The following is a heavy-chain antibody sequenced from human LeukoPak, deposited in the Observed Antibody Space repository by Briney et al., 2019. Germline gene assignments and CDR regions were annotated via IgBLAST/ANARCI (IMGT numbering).Heavy chain of an antibody. Sequence: PSETLSLTCTVSGGSISSGSYYWSWIRQPAGKGLEWIGCIYTSGSTNYNPSLKSRVTISVDTSKNQFSLKLSSVTAAHTAVYYCAREGARDGYNYPFDYWGQGALVTVSS. V-gene: IGHV4-61*02. CDR1: GGSISSGSYY. J-gene: IGHJ4*02. D-gene: IGHD5-24*01. CDR2: IYTSGST. CDR3: AREGARDGYNYPFDY.